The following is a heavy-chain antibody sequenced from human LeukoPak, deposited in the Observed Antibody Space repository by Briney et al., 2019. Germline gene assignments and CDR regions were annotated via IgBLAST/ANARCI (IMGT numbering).Heavy chain of an antibody. Sequence: EASVKVSCKASGDTFSSYAISWVRQAPGQGLEWMGGIIPIFGTANYAQKFQGRVTITTDESTSTAYMELSSLRSEDTAVYYCARYYYDSSGYFGDYYYYYYMDVWGKGTTVTVSS. J-gene: IGHJ6*03. D-gene: IGHD3-22*01. CDR1: GDTFSSYA. CDR2: IIPIFGTA. CDR3: ARYYYDSSGYFGDYYYYYYMDV. V-gene: IGHV1-69*05.